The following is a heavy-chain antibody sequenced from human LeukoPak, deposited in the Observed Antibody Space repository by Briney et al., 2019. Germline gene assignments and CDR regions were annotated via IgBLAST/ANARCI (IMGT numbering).Heavy chain of an antibody. J-gene: IGHJ4*02. Sequence: EASVKVSCKASGYTFTGYYMHWVRQAPGQGLEWMGWINPNSGGTNYAQKFQGRVTMTRDTSISTAYMELSRLRSDDTAVYYCARLGYYYDSSGYPHYFDYWGQGTLVTVSS. D-gene: IGHD3-22*01. CDR2: INPNSGGT. CDR3: ARLGYYYDSSGYPHYFDY. CDR1: GYTFTGYY. V-gene: IGHV1-2*02.